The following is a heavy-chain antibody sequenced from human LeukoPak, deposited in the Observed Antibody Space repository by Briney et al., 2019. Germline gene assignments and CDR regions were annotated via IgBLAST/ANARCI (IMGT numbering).Heavy chain of an antibody. CDR3: ARKEVVPAAMISYYFDY. V-gene: IGHV4-34*01. Sequence: SETLSLTCAVYGGSFSGYYWSWIRQPPGKGLEWIGEINHSGSTNYNPSLKSRVTISVDTSKNQFSLKLSSVTAADTAVYYCARKEVVPAAMISYYFDYWGQGTLVTVFS. CDR2: INHSGST. J-gene: IGHJ4*02. CDR1: GGSFSGYY. D-gene: IGHD2-2*01.